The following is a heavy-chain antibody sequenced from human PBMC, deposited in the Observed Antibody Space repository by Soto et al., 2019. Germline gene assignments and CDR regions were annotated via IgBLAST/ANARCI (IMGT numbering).Heavy chain of an antibody. J-gene: IGHJ6*04. CDR2: MYSGGGT. V-gene: IGHV3-66*01. CDR3: ARDPGVNWA. D-gene: IGHD2-8*01. CDR1: GFTVSNNY. Sequence: EVQLVEAGGGLVQSGGSLRLSCVASGFTVSNNYMTWVRQAPGKGLEWVSNMYSGGGTYYTGSVKGRSTISRVSSTNTLYLQMDNVRAEDTAVYYCARDPGVNWAWGKGTTVTVSS.